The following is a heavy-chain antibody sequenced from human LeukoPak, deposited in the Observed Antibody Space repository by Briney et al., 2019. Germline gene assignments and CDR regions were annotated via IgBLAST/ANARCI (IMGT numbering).Heavy chain of an antibody. J-gene: IGHJ6*03. D-gene: IGHD6-6*01. Sequence: PSETLSLTCTVSGGSISSFYWSWFYWSWIRQPPGKGLEWIGYIYYSGSTNYNPSLKSRVTISVDTSKNQFSLKLSSVTAADTAVYYCARDWGVSARPGYMDVWGKGTTVTVSS. V-gene: IGHV4-61*08. CDR1: GGSISS. CDR2: IYYSGST. CDR3: ARDWGVSARPGYMDV.